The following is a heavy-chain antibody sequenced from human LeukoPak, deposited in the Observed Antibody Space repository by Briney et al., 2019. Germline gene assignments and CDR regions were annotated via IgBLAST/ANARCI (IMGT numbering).Heavy chain of an antibody. Sequence: SETLSLTCTVSGGSISSSSYYWGWIRQPPGKGLEWIGSIYYSGSTYYNPSLKSRVTISVDTSKNQFSLKLSSVTAADTAVYYCARDAPVTPLYGMDVWGRGTTVTVSS. CDR1: GGSISSSSYY. J-gene: IGHJ6*02. CDR2: IYYSGST. V-gene: IGHV4-39*07. D-gene: IGHD4-17*01. CDR3: ARDAPVTPLYGMDV.